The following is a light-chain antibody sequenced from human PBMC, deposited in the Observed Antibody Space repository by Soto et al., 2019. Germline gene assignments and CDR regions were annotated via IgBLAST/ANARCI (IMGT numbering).Light chain of an antibody. J-gene: IGKJ1*01. CDR3: QQYNSYSWT. CDR1: QSISSW. V-gene: IGKV1-5*01. Sequence: EIQMTQSPSPLSASVGDRVTITCRASQSISSWLAWYQQKPGKAPKLLIYDASSLESGVPSRFSGSRSGTEFTLTISSLQPDDVPTYYCQQYNSYSWTLRQGTKVDIK. CDR2: DAS.